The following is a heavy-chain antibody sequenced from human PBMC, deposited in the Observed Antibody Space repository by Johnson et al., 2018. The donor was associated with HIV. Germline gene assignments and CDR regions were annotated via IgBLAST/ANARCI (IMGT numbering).Heavy chain of an antibody. CDR3: TTGCYYYDSSGYSVPDAFDI. CDR2: IKSKTDGGTP. D-gene: IGHD3-22*01. Sequence: VQLVESGGGLVKPGGSLRLSCAASGFTFTNAWMSWVRQAPGKGLEWVGRIKSKTDGGTPDYAAPVKGRFTISRDDSKNTLYLQMKSLKTKDTAVYYCTTGCYYYDSSGYSVPDAFDIWGQGTMVTVSS. J-gene: IGHJ3*02. CDR1: GFTFTNAW. V-gene: IGHV3-15*01.